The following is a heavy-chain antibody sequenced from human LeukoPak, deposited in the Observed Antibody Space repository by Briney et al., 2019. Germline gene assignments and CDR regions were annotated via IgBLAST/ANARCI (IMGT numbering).Heavy chain of an antibody. J-gene: IGHJ4*02. Sequence: SETLSLTCTVSGGSISSYYWSWIRQPPGKGLEWIGYIYYSGSTNYNPSLKSRVTISVDTSKNQFSLKLSSVTAADTAVYYCARVEDSGSYWLDYWGQGTLVTVSS. D-gene: IGHD1-26*01. CDR2: IYYSGST. V-gene: IGHV4-59*01. CDR1: GGSISSYY. CDR3: ARVEDSGSYWLDY.